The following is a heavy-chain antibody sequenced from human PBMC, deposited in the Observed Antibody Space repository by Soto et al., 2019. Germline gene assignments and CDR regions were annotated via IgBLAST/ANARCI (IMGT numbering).Heavy chain of an antibody. CDR1: GYSFSDFH. J-gene: IGHJ6*02. CDR3: ARGHSTDCSNGVCSFFYNHEMDV. Sequence: QVQLVQSGAEVKKPGASVKVSCKASGYSFSDFHIHWVRQAPGQGLEWLGRINPKSGGTSSAQKFQGWVTMTRETSISTAYMELTRLRSEDTAVYFCARGHSTDCSNGVCSFFYNHEMDVWGQGTTVTVS. V-gene: IGHV1-2*04. D-gene: IGHD2-8*01. CDR2: INPKSGGT.